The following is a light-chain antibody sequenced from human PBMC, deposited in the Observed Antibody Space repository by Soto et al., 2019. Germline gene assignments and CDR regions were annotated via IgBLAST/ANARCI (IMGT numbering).Light chain of an antibody. CDR1: SSDVGDYNY. Sequence: ALSQPSSLSVSPGQSITIAFTGTSSDVGDYNYVSWYQQHPGKAPKLMIYEVTNRPSGVSTRFSGSKSGNTASLTISGLQAEDEADYYCTSYTSSTTLVFGTGTKVTVL. CDR3: TSYTSSTTLV. CDR2: EVT. V-gene: IGLV2-14*01. J-gene: IGLJ1*01.